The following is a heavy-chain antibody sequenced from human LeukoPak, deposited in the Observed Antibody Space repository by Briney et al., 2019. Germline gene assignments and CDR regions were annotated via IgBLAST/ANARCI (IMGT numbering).Heavy chain of an antibody. CDR3: ARAVVVPAADDAFDI. CDR2: IYYSGCT. Sequence: PSETLSLTCTVSGVSVSSSSYYWGWLRQPPGKGLEWIGSIYYSGCTYYNPSLKSRVTISVDTSKNQFSLKLSSVTAADTAVYYCARAVVVPAADDAFDIWGQGTMVTVSS. D-gene: IGHD2-2*01. J-gene: IGHJ3*02. V-gene: IGHV4-39*07. CDR1: GVSVSSSSYY.